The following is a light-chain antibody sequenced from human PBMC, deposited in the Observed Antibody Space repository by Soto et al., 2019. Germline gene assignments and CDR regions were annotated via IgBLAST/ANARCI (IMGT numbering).Light chain of an antibody. CDR2: GST. J-gene: IGKJ2*01. CDR1: QSVSNNY. V-gene: IGKV3-20*01. Sequence: EVVLTQSPGTLSLSPEERATLSCRASQSVSNNYVAWYQQKRGQSPKLLIFGSTDRATGIPDRFSGSGSGTDFTLTISRLEPEDFAVYYCQQYGSSPPYTFGQGTKLEIK. CDR3: QQYGSSPPYT.